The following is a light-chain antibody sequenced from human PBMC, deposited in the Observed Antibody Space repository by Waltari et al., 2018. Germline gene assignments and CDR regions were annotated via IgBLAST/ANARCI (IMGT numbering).Light chain of an antibody. CDR2: GNT. CDR3: AAWDDNLLYV. V-gene: IGLV1-47*01. CDR1: SPDIGHNY. Sequence: QSVLTPPPSASGTPGPRVSLSCSGSSPDIGHNYVYWYTQLPGTAPNLRIYGNTQRPSGVPDRFSGSKSGTSASLAISDLRSEDEADYYCAAWDDNLLYVFGTGTKVTVL. J-gene: IGLJ1*01.